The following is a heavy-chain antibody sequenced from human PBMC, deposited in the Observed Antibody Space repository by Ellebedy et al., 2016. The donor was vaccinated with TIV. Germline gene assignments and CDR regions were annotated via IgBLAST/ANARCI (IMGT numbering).Heavy chain of an antibody. J-gene: IGHJ6*02. CDR3: ARYRSGIVVVPAHYGMDG. CDR2: IYYSVRT. D-gene: IGHD2-2*01. Sequence: GSLRLSXNVSGGSISGTYTSYYWGWIRQPPGKGLEWIGCIYYSVRTHYNPSLKSRVTISVDTSKNQFPLRLSSVTAADTAVYYCARYRSGIVVVPAHYGMDGWGQGSTVTVSS. V-gene: IGHV4-39*01. CDR1: GGSISGTYTSYY.